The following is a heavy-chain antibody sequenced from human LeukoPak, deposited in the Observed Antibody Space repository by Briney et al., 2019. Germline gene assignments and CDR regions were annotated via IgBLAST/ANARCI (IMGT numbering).Heavy chain of an antibody. CDR1: GGSISSGGYS. D-gene: IGHD3-9*01. CDR2: IYHSGST. V-gene: IGHV4-30-2*01. Sequence: SETLSLTCAVSGGSISSGGYSWSWIRQPPGKGLEWIGYIYHSGSTYYNPSLKSRVTISVDRSKNQFSLKLSSVTAADTAVYYCARGGVGRYFDWLSPIRDAFDIWGQGTMVTVSS. CDR3: ARGGVGRYFDWLSPIRDAFDI. J-gene: IGHJ3*02.